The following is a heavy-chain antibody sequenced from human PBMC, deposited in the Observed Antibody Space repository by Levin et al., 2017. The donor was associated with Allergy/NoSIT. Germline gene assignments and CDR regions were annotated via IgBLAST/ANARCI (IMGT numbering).Heavy chain of an antibody. CDR3: ARIRGTAWSRGFDY. J-gene: IGHJ4*02. CDR2: ISSIGSAL. Sequence: PGGSLRLSCAASGFTFSDHYMGWVRQAPGKGLEWISHISSIGSALYYADSVKGRFTISRDNARNSLYLQMNRLRAEDTAVYYCARIRGTAWSRGFDYWGQGTLVTVSA. D-gene: IGHD6-19*01. V-gene: IGHV3-11*01. CDR1: GFTFSDHY.